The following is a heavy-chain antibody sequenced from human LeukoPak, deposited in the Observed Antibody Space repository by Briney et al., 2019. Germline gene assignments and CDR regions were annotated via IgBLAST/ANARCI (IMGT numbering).Heavy chain of an antibody. CDR1: SGSIRSYH. CDR2: IYTTGDT. V-gene: IGHV4-4*07. D-gene: IGHD1-26*01. CDR3: ARNGYTKSGTHLDY. Sequence: PSETLSLTCTVSSGSIRSYHWAWIRQPAGKELEWIGRIYTTGDTDYNPSLKGRVTMSVDTSKNQFSLNLRSVTTADTAFYYCARNGYTKSGTHLDYWGQGISVSASS. J-gene: IGHJ4*02.